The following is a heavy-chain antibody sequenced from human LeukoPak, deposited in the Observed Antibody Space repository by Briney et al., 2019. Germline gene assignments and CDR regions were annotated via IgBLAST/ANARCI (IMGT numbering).Heavy chain of an antibody. V-gene: IGHV3-48*01. CDR2: ISSSSSTI. J-gene: IGHJ4*02. D-gene: IGHD3-22*01. Sequence: GGSLRLSCAASGFTFSSCSMNWVRQAPGKGLEGVSYISSSSSTIYYADSVKGRFTISRDNAKNSLYLQMNSLRAEDTAVYYCARDRDSSGYYHGYWGQGTLVTVSS. CDR1: GFTFSSCS. CDR3: ARDRDSSGYYHGY.